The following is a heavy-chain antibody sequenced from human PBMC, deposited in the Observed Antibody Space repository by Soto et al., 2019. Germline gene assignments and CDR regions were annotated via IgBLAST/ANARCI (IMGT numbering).Heavy chain of an antibody. CDR3: AREQTSGGIFDY. V-gene: IGHV4-59*01. D-gene: IGHD2-15*01. J-gene: IGHJ4*02. Sequence: QVQLQESGPGLVKPSETLSLTCTVSGGSISSYYWSWIRQPPGKGLEWIGYIYYSGSTNYNPSLKSRVTISVDTSKNQFSLKLSSVTAADTAVYYCAREQTSGGIFDYWGQGTLVTVSS. CDR2: IYYSGST. CDR1: GGSISSYY.